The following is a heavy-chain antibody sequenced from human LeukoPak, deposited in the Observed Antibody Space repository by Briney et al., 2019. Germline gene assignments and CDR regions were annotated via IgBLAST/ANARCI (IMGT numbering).Heavy chain of an antibody. CDR1: GGSISSYY. D-gene: IGHD6-6*01. Sequence: SETLSLTCSVSGGSISSYYWSWIRQPPGKGLEWIGYIYYSGSTNYNPSLKSRVTISVDASKNQFSLNLSSVTAADTAVYYCARGGMAARDWFDPWGQGTLVTVSS. CDR2: IYYSGST. V-gene: IGHV4-59*01. J-gene: IGHJ5*02. CDR3: ARGGMAARDWFDP.